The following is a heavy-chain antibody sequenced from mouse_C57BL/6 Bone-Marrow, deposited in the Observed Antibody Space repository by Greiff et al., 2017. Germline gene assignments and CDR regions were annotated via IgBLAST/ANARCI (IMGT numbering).Heavy chain of an antibody. J-gene: IGHJ2*01. CDR2: ISNGGGST. CDR1: GFTFSDYY. CDR3: ARNRLGRGYFDY. V-gene: IGHV5-12*01. Sequence: EVKLVESGGGLVQPGGSLKLSCAASGFTFSDYYMYWVRQTPGKRLEWVAYISNGGGSTYYPDTVKGRFTISRDNAKNTLYLQMSRLKSEDTAMYYCARNRLGRGYFDYWGQGTTLTVSA. D-gene: IGHD4-1*01.